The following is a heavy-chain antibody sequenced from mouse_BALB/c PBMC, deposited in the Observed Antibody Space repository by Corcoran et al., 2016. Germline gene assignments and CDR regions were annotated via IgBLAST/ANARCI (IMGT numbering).Heavy chain of an antibody. J-gene: IGHJ2*01. CDR3: ARSRDYRYGHFDY. CDR1: ESTFTEYT. CDR2: INPNNGGT. D-gene: IGHD2-14*01. Sequence: EVKLQQSGPELEQPGASGKIPCKTSESTFTEYTMHWVKQSHGKSFEWIGGINPNNGGTSYNQKFKGKATLTVDKSSSTTYMELRSLTSEDSAVYYCARSRDYRYGHFDYWGQGTTLTVSS. V-gene: IGHV1-18*01.